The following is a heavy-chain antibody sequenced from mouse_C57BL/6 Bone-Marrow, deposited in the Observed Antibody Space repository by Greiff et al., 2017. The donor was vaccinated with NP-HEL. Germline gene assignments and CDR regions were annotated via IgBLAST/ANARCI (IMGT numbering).Heavy chain of an antibody. J-gene: IGHJ2*01. CDR2: INPNNGGT. Sequence: EVQLQQSGPELVKPGASVKISCKASGYTFTDYYMNWVKQSHGKSLEWIGDINPNNGGTSYNQKFKGKATLTVDKSSSTAYMELRSLTSEDSAVYYCARGTTASYWGQGTTLTVSS. CDR3: ARGTTASY. CDR1: GYTFTDYY. D-gene: IGHD1-2*01. V-gene: IGHV1-26*01.